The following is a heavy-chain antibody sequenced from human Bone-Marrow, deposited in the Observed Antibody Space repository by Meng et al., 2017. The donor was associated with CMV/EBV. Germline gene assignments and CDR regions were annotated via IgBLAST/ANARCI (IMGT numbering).Heavy chain of an antibody. Sequence: SETLSLTCTVSGGSISSYYWSWIRQPPGKGLEWIGYIYYSGSTNYNPSLKSRVTISVDTSKNQFSLKLSSVTAADTAVYYCARDGYSYGFKNYGMDVWGQGTTVTASS. CDR2: IYYSGST. D-gene: IGHD5-18*01. CDR3: ARDGYSYGFKNYGMDV. J-gene: IGHJ6*02. CDR1: GGSISSYY. V-gene: IGHV4-59*01.